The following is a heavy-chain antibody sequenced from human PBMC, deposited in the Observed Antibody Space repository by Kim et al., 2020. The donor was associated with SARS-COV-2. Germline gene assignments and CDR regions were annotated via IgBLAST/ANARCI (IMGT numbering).Heavy chain of an antibody. CDR3: ARDRAQNYDLGGMDV. D-gene: IGHD3-3*01. V-gene: IGHV4-39*07. J-gene: IGHJ6*02. Sequence: PALKSRVTISVDTSQNQFSLKLSSVTAADTAVYYCARDRAQNYDLGGMDVWGQGTTVTVSS.